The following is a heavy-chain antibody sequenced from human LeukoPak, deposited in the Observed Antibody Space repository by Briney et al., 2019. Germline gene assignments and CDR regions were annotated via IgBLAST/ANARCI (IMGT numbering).Heavy chain of an antibody. Sequence: PGGSLRLSCAASGFTFSNYDMNWVRQAPGRGLEWVAVIGSHGNTKYYLESVKGRFTISRDNSKDTLYLQMNSLRAEDTAVYYCARDLSRRSYYYDSSGRIGGFDYWGQGTLVTVSS. CDR1: GFTFSNYD. V-gene: IGHV3-30-3*01. CDR3: ARDLSRRSYYYDSSGRIGGFDY. CDR2: IGSHGNTK. D-gene: IGHD3-22*01. J-gene: IGHJ4*02.